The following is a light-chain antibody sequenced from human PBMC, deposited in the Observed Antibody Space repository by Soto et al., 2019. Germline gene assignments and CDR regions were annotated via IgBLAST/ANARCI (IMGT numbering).Light chain of an antibody. CDR3: QQYYSTPLT. Sequence: DIVMTQSPDSLAVSLGERATINCKSSQSVLYSSNNKNYLAWYQQKPGQPPKLLIYWASTRESGVPDRFSGRGSGISFTLTFSSLQAEDGAVYYGQQYYSTPLTFGGGTKVEIK. V-gene: IGKV4-1*01. J-gene: IGKJ4*01. CDR1: QSVLYSSNNKNY. CDR2: WAS.